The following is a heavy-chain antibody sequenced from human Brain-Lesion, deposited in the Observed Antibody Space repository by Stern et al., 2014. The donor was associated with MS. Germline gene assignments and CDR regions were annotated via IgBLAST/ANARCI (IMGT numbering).Heavy chain of an antibody. V-gene: IGHV4-31*03. CDR1: GCSISSGGYY. CDR3: ARVGVYVQTGWFDP. CDR2: IHYSGST. Sequence: QLQLQESGPGLVKPSQTLSLTCTVSGCSISSGGYYWSWIPQHPGKGLEWIGYIHYSGSTYYNSALKSRVTISRDTSKNQFSLNLNSVTAADTAVYYCARVGVYVQTGWFDPWGQGALVTVSS. D-gene: IGHD2-8*01. J-gene: IGHJ5*02.